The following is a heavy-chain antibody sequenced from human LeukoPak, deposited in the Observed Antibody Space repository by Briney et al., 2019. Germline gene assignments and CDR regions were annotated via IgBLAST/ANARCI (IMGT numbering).Heavy chain of an antibody. Sequence: GGSLRLSCAASGFTFSSYAMSWVRQAPGKGLEWVSAISGSGGSTYYADSVKGWFTISRDNSKNTLYLQMNSLRAEDTAVYYCAKGGPPPIVVVTAITSLDYWGQGTLVTVFS. CDR3: AKGGPPPIVVVTAITSLDY. J-gene: IGHJ4*02. V-gene: IGHV3-23*01. D-gene: IGHD2-21*02. CDR1: GFTFSSYA. CDR2: ISGSGGST.